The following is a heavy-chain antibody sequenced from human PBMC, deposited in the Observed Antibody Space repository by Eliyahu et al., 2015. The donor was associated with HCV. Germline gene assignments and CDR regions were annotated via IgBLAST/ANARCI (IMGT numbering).Heavy chain of an antibody. CDR2: ISGSGGST. CDR1: GFTFSXXX. D-gene: IGHD3-22*01. Sequence: EVQLLESGGGLVQPGGSLRLSCAASGFTFSXXXXSWVRQAPGKGLEWVSAISGSGGSTYYADSVKGRFTISRDNSKNTLYLQMNSLRAEDTAVYYCAKDDRYYYDSSGYYPNWFDPWGQGTLVTVSS. CDR3: AKDDRYYYDSSGYYPNWFDP. V-gene: IGHV3-23*01. J-gene: IGHJ5*02.